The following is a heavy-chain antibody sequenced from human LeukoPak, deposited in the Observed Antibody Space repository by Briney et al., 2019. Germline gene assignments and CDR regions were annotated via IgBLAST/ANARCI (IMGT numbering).Heavy chain of an antibody. Sequence: GGSLRLSCAASGFTFSSYAMSWVRQAPGKGLEWVSAISGSGGSTYYADSVKGRFTISRDNSKNTLYLQMNSLRAEDTAVYYCAKAGYCSGGSCYSGGYCYWGQGTLVTVSS. CDR2: ISGSGGST. CDR3: AKAGYCSGGSCYSGGYCY. V-gene: IGHV3-23*01. D-gene: IGHD2-15*01. CDR1: GFTFSSYA. J-gene: IGHJ4*02.